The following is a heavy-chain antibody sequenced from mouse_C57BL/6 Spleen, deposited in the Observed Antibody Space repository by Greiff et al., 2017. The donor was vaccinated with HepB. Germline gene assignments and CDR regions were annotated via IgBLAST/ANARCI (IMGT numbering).Heavy chain of an antibody. J-gene: IGHJ1*03. CDR1: GYTFTDYN. CDR3: ARSVWDDWYFDV. CDR2: INPNNGGT. D-gene: IGHD4-1*01. V-gene: IGHV1-18*01. Sequence: EVQLVESGPELVKPGASVKIPCKASGYTFTDYNMDWVKQSHGKSLEWIGDINPNNGGTIYNQKFKGKATLTVDKSSSTAYMELRSLTSEDTAVYYCARSVWDDWYFDVWGTGTTVTVSS.